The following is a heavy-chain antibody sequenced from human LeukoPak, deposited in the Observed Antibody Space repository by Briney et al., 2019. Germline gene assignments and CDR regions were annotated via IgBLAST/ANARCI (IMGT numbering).Heavy chain of an antibody. CDR3: AREEVRSGNFDY. Sequence: SETLSLTCTVSGGSISSYYWSWIRQPPGKVLEWIGYIYTSGSTNYNPSLKSRVTISVDTSKNQFSLKLSSVTAADTAVYYCAREEVRSGNFDYWGQGTLVTVSS. CDR1: GGSISSYY. J-gene: IGHJ4*02. D-gene: IGHD3-3*01. CDR2: IYTSGST. V-gene: IGHV4-4*09.